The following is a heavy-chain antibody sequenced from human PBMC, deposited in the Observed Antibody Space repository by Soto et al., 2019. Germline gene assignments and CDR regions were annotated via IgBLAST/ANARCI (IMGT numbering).Heavy chain of an antibody. Sequence: VQLVESGGGLVQPGGSLRLSCAASGFTFRSYGMHWVRQAPGKGLEWVAATWYDGSNKYYVDSVKGRFTISRDNSMNTLYLQMNSLRAEDTAVYYCARASGGGYGGNSFDYWGQGTLVTVSS. CDR2: TWYDGSNK. CDR3: ARASGGGYGGNSFDY. J-gene: IGHJ4*02. CDR1: GFTFRSYG. D-gene: IGHD6-25*01. V-gene: IGHV3-33*01.